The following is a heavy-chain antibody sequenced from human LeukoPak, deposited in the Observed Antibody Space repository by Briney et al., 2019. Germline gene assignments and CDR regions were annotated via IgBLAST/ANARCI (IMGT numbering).Heavy chain of an antibody. D-gene: IGHD3-10*01. CDR2: IHNSGTT. J-gene: IGHJ4*02. CDR3: ARRYYYNLGSFPFDF. CDR1: GGPFSGYF. V-gene: IGHV4-34*01. Sequence: SETLSLTCAVSGGPFSGYFWSWIRQSSGKGLEWIGEIHNSGTTNYNPSLNSRVTISEDTSKNKFYLNLSSVTAADTAVYYCARRYYYNLGSFPFDFWGQGTLVTVSS.